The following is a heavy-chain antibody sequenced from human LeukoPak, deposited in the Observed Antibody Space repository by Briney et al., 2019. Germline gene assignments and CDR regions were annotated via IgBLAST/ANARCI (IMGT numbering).Heavy chain of an antibody. Sequence: SETLSLTCAVSGGSISSGGYSWSWIRQPPGKGLEWIGYIYHSGSTYYNPSLKSRVTISVDRSKNQFSLKLSSVTAADTAVYYCARILTTPNYYFDYWGQGTLVTVSS. CDR1: GGSISSGGYS. CDR2: IYHSGST. V-gene: IGHV4-30-2*01. D-gene: IGHD3-9*01. J-gene: IGHJ4*02. CDR3: ARILTTPNYYFDY.